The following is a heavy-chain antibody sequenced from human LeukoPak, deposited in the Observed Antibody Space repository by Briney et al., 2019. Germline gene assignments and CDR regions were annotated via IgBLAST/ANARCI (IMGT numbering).Heavy chain of an antibody. V-gene: IGHV3-30*01. CDR1: GFTFSSYA. CDR2: ISYDGSNK. CDR3: AREKHSGSYPFDY. D-gene: IGHD1-26*01. J-gene: IGHJ4*02. Sequence: PGRSLRLSCAASGFTFSSYAMHWVAQAPGKGLEWVAVISYDGSNKYYADSVKGRFTISRDNSKNTLYLQMNSLRAEDTAVYYCAREKHSGSYPFDYWGQGTLVTVSS.